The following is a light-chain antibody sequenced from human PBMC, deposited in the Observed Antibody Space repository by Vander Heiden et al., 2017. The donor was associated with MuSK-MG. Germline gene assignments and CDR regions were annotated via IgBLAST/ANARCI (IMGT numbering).Light chain of an antibody. CDR3: QQRNSTLFT. V-gene: IGKV1-39*01. CDR1: QSISSY. J-gene: IGKJ3*01. Sequence: MNQTPSSLSASVGDRVTITCRASQSISSYLNWYQQKPGKAPKLLIYAASSLQSGVPSRFSGSGSGTDFTLTISSLQPEDFATYYCQQRNSTLFTFGQGTKVDIK. CDR2: AAS.